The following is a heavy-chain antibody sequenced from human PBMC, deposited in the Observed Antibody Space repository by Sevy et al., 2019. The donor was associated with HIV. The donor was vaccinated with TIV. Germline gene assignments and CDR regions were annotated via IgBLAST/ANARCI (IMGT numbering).Heavy chain of an antibody. CDR2: ISYDGSSK. J-gene: IGHJ6*02. CDR3: AKDFTGYNGMEV. Sequence: GGSLRLSCAASGFTFGTFGMHWVRQAPGKGLEWVAVISYDGSSKYYGDSVKGRFIISRDNSKNTLYLQMSSLRPEDTAMYYCAKDFTGYNGMEVWGQGTTVTVSS. CDR1: GFTFGTFG. V-gene: IGHV3-30*18. D-gene: IGHD3-9*01.